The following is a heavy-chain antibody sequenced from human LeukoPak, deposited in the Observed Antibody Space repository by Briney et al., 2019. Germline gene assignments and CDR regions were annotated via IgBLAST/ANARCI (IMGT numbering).Heavy chain of an antibody. D-gene: IGHD6-6*01. CDR2: ISPSATTI. CDR3: AREYSSSSGRSFDY. J-gene: IGHJ4*02. V-gene: IGHV3-48*01. CDR1: GFTFSNAW. Sequence: GGSLRLSCAASGFTFSNAWMNWVRQAPGKGLEWVSYISPSATTIYYADSVKGRFTISRDNAKNSLYLQMNSLRAEDTAVYYCAREYSSSSGRSFDYWGQGTLVTVSS.